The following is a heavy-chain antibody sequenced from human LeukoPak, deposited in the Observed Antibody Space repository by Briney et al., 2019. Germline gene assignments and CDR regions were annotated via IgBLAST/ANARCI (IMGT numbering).Heavy chain of an antibody. J-gene: IGHJ4*02. CDR1: GGSISSNNW. Sequence: SETLSLTFAVSGGSISSNNWWGWVRQPPGKGLEWIGEIYHSGSPNYNPSLKSRVTISVDKSRNHLSLNLSSVTAADTAVYYCARVNINNWHSCDYWGQGTLVTVSS. CDR2: IYHSGSP. D-gene: IGHD1-1*01. V-gene: IGHV4-4*02. CDR3: ARVNINNWHSCDY.